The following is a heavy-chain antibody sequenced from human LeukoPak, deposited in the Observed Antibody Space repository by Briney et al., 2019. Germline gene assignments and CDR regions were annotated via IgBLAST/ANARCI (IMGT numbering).Heavy chain of an antibody. J-gene: IGHJ4*02. D-gene: IGHD6-19*01. CDR1: GFSFSTFA. CDR3: SKGQWLVEQTFDY. CDR2: ISSDGNNK. V-gene: IGHV3-30-3*01. Sequence: GGSLRLSCAASGFSFSTFAMHWVRQAPGKGLEWVAVISSDGNNKYNADSVKGRFTISRDNSKNTLFLQMNSLRAEDTAVYYCSKGQWLVEQTFDYWGQGTLVTVSS.